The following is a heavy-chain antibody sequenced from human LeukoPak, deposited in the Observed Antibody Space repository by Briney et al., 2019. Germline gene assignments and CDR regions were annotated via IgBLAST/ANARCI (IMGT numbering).Heavy chain of an antibody. J-gene: IGHJ5*02. CDR3: ARALYDFWSGYYGAWFDP. D-gene: IGHD3-3*01. CDR2: IYYSGST. CDR1: GGSISSYY. V-gene: IGHV4-59*01. Sequence: SETLSLTCTVSGGSISSYYWTWIRQPPGKGLEWIGNIYYSGSTNYNPSLKSRVSMSVDTSNIQFSLKLSSVTAADTAVYYCARALYDFWSGYYGAWFDPWGQGTLVTVSS.